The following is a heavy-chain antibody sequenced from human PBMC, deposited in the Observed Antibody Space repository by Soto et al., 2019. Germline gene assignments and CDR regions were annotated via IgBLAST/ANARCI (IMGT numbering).Heavy chain of an antibody. Sequence: GGSLRLSCAASGFTFSSYAMSWVRQAPGKGLEWVSAISGSGGSTYYADSVKGRFTISRDNSKNTLYLQMNSLRAEDTAVYYWAKDSPDCSGGSCKVNDAFDIWGQGTMVTVSS. J-gene: IGHJ3*02. CDR3: AKDSPDCSGGSCKVNDAFDI. CDR2: ISGSGGST. V-gene: IGHV3-23*01. D-gene: IGHD2-15*01. CDR1: GFTFSSYA.